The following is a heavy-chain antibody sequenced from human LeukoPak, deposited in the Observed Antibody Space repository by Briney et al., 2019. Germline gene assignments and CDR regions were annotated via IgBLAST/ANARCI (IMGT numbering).Heavy chain of an antibody. Sequence: GGSLRLSCAASGFNFSSYEMNWVRQAPGKGLEWVSYISSSGSTIYYADSVKGRFTISRDNAKNSLYLQMNSLRAEDTAVYYCARADCGGDCPPYYYYMDVWGKGTTVTVAS. CDR3: ARADCGGDCPPYYYYMDV. CDR1: GFNFSSYE. D-gene: IGHD2-21*01. V-gene: IGHV3-48*03. CDR2: ISSSGSTI. J-gene: IGHJ6*03.